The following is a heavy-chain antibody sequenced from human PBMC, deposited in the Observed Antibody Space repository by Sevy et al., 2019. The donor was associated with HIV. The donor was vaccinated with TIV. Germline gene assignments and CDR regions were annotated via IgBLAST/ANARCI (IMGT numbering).Heavy chain of an antibody. CDR3: ARGTAGVASL. D-gene: IGHD3-10*01. CDR2: INSDGRIT. Sequence: GGSLRLSCAASGFTLSSYWMHWVRQAPGKGLVWVSRINSDGRITTYADSVKGRFTISRDLAKNTLYLQMNSVRVEDTAVYFCARGTAGVASLWGQGTLVTVSS. CDR1: GFTLSSYW. V-gene: IGHV3-74*01. J-gene: IGHJ4*02.